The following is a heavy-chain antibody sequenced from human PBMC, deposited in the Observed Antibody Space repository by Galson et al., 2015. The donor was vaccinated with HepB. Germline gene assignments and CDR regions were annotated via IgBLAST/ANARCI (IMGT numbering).Heavy chain of an antibody. J-gene: IGHJ4*02. CDR3: AKDLWAYYYDTSGYFPIPY. CDR1: GFTFSSYA. Sequence: SLRLSCAASGFTFSSYAMSWVRQAPGEGLEWVSTISGNGGSTYYADSVKGRFTISRDNSKDTLYLQMNSLRAEDTAVYYCAKDLWAYYYDTSGYFPIPYWGQGTLVTVSS. D-gene: IGHD3-22*01. CDR2: ISGNGGST. V-gene: IGHV3-23*01.